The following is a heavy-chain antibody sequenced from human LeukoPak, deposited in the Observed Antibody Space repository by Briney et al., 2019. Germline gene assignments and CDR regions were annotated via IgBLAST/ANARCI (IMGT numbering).Heavy chain of an antibody. CDR2: ISAYNGDT. V-gene: IGHV1-18*01. Sequence: ASVKVSCKASGYTFTNYGISWVRQAPGQGLEWMGWISAYNGDTNYAQKVQGRATMTTDTSTSTAFMELRSLRSDDTAVYYCARKPTGIAFDIWGQGTMVTVSS. CDR1: GYTFTNYG. D-gene: IGHD3-10*01. J-gene: IGHJ3*02. CDR3: ARKPTGIAFDI.